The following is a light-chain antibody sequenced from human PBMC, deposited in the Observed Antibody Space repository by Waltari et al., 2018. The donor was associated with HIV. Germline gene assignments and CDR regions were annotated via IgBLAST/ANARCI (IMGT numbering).Light chain of an antibody. CDR1: QNIQNY. CDR3: QQSYTSPT. V-gene: IGKV1-39*01. Sequence: DIQMTQSPSSLSASVGDTVTITCRASQNIQNYLNWYKQKPGEAPKALIHRATTLQSGVPSMFTGSGSGTNFTLTITSLQPEDFVTYFCQQSYTSPTFGLGTTVDLK. CDR2: RAT. J-gene: IGKJ3*01.